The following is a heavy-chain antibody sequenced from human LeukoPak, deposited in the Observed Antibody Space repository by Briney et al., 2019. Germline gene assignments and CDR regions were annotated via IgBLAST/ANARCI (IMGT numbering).Heavy chain of an antibody. CDR2: IYHSGST. V-gene: IGHV4-30-2*01. J-gene: IGHJ5*02. CDR1: GGSISSGGYY. CDR3: ARGRIRWFDP. Sequence: SETLSLTCTVSGGSISSGGYYWSWIRQPPGKGLEWIGYIYHSGSTYYNPSLKSRVAISVDTSKNQFSLKLSSVTAADTAVYYCARGRIRWFDPWGQGTLVTVSS. D-gene: IGHD2-15*01.